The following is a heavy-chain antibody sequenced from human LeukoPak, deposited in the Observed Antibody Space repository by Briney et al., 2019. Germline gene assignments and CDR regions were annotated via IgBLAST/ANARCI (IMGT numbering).Heavy chain of an antibody. CDR2: VDGGGGGT. CDR3: AKQSAGSAAWYSLHYDF. V-gene: IGHV3-23*01. J-gene: IGHJ4*02. CDR1: GFTLSSYA. D-gene: IGHD6-13*01. Sequence: GGSLRLSCAASGFTLSSYAMTWVRQAPGRGLEWVSSVDGGGGGTYYADSVKDRFTISRDNSKDTLYLQMNGLRAEDTAVYFCAKQSAGSAAWYSLHYDFWGQGTLVTVSS.